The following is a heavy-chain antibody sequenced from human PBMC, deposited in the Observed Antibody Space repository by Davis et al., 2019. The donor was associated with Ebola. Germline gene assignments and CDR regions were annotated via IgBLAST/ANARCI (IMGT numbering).Heavy chain of an antibody. D-gene: IGHD4-17*01. CDR2: IHYSGST. V-gene: IGHV4-59*01. J-gene: IGHJ5*02. CDR3: AGVDYGDYRDWFDP. Sequence: SETLSLTCNVSAGSISSYNWNWIRQPPGKGLEWIGYIHYSGSTNYNPSLRRRVTISVDTAKNQFSLKLTSVTAADTAIYYGAGVDYGDYRDWFDPWGQGTLVTVSS. CDR1: AGSISSYN.